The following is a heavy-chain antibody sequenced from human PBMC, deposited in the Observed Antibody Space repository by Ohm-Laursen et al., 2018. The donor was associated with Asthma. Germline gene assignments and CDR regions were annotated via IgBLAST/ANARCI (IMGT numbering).Heavy chain of an antibody. Sequence: SLRLSCSASGYTFSRYSIHWVRQIPGKGLEWVASISTASSFIYYADSVRGRFTISRDNSKNTLYLQMNSLRAEDTAVYYCAREGYSYGPTYYFDYWGQGTLVTVSS. CDR1: GYTFSRYS. CDR2: ISTASSFI. D-gene: IGHD5-18*01. V-gene: IGHV3-21*01. J-gene: IGHJ4*02. CDR3: AREGYSYGPTYYFDY.